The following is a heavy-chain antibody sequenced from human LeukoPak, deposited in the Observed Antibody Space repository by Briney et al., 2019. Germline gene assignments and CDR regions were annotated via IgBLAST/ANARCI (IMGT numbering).Heavy chain of an antibody. CDR1: GGSISSYY. J-gene: IGHJ2*01. D-gene: IGHD4-23*01. CDR3: ARDYGGPHVAFWYFDL. CDR2: IYYSGST. V-gene: IGHV4-59*01. Sequence: PSETLSLTCTVSGGSISSYYWSWIRQPPGKGLEWIGYIYYSGSTNYNPSLKSRVTISVDTSKNQFSLKLSSVTAADTAVYYCARDYGGPHVAFWYFDLWGRGTLVTVSS.